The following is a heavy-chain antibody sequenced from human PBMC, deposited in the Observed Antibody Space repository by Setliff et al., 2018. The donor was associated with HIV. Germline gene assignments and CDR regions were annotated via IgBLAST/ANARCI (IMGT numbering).Heavy chain of an antibody. CDR1: GYRLSTSD. V-gene: IGHV1-18*01. Sequence: ASVKVSCKASGYRLSTSDISWVRQAPGHGLELMGWIDSNNGNRNFAQKFRGRVTMTTDISTNTAYMVVRSLSFDDTAVYYCVRLTSDRTNYYYYMDVWGAGTTVTVSS. CDR3: VRLTSDRTNYYYYMDV. D-gene: IGHD2-8*01. J-gene: IGHJ6*03. CDR2: IDSNNGNR.